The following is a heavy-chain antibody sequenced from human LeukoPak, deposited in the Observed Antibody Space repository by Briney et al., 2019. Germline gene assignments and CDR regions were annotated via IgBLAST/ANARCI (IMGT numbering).Heavy chain of an antibody. D-gene: IGHD3-10*01. CDR2: IYYTGST. J-gene: IGHJ2*01. Sequence: SETLSLTCTVSGGSISSYHWSWIRQPPGKGLEWIGYIYYTGSTSYNPSLKSRVTMSVDTSKNQFSLKLSSVTAADTAVYYCARERSGPDIWGRGTLVTVAS. CDR3: ARERSGPDI. CDR1: GGSISSYH. V-gene: IGHV4-59*01.